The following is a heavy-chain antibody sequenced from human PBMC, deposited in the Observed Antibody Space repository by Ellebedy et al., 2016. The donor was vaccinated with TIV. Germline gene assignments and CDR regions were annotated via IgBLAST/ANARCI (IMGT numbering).Heavy chain of an antibody. CDR3: ASAPNQDFYDY. CDR2: SYYTGST. J-gene: IGHJ4*02. CDR1: GGSISPYY. V-gene: IGHV4-59*01. Sequence: MPSETLSLTCSVPGGSISPYYWSWIRQPPVNGLQWIGFSYYTGSTNYNPTLKSRVTISVETSKNQVSLRLSAVTAADTAVYYCASAPNQDFYDYWGQGTLVTVSS.